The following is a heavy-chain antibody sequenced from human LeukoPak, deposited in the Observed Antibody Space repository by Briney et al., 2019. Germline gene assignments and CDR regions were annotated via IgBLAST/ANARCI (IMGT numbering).Heavy chain of an antibody. CDR2: IYYSGST. CDR3: ARGFPEVRYYYGMDV. J-gene: IGHJ6*02. CDR1: GGSISSYY. Sequence: SETLSLTCTVPGGSISSYYWSWIRQPPGKGLEWIGYIYYSGSTNYNPSLKSRVTISVDTSKNQFSLKLSSVTAADTAVYYCARGFPEVRYYYGMDVWGQGTTVTVSS. D-gene: IGHD2-2*01. V-gene: IGHV4-59*08.